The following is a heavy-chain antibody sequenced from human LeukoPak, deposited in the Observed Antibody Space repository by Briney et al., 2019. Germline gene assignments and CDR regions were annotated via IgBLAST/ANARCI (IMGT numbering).Heavy chain of an antibody. CDR3: ARFSRPSYTAGVGHYFDY. V-gene: IGHV3-21*01. CDR1: GFTFSRYS. Sequence: PGGSLRLSCAASGFTFSRYSMNWVRQAPEKGLEWVSSISSSSSYIYYADSVKGRFTISRDNAKNSLYLQMDSLRAEDTAVYYCARFSRPSYTAGVGHYFDYWGQGTLVTVSS. J-gene: IGHJ4*02. D-gene: IGHD5-18*01. CDR2: ISSSSSYI.